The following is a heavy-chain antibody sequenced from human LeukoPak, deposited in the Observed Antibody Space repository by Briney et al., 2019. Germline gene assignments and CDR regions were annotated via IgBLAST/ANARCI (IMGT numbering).Heavy chain of an antibody. CDR3: ARLMFDSSSGSYGMDV. V-gene: IGHV4-59*08. CDR1: GASISSYD. Sequence: PSETLSLTCTVTGASISSYDWGWIRLPPGKGLELIGYMYFSGSTNYTPSLKSRVTISGDTSKTQFFLKLNSVTAADTAVYYCARLMFDSSSGSYGMDVWGQGTTVTVSS. CDR2: MYFSGST. D-gene: IGHD3-10*01. J-gene: IGHJ6*02.